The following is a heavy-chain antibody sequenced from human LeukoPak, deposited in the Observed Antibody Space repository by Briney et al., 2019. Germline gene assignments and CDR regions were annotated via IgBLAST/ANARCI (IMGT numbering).Heavy chain of an antibody. CDR3: ARDSTTSHCFDY. Sequence: PGRSLRLSCAASGFTFSSYAMHWVRQAPGKGLEWVAVISYDGSNKYYADSVKGRFTISRDNSKNTLYLQMNSLRAEDTAVYYCARDSTTSHCFDYWGQGTLVTVPS. CDR1: GFTFSSYA. J-gene: IGHJ4*02. V-gene: IGHV3-30*04. D-gene: IGHD2-2*01. CDR2: ISYDGSNK.